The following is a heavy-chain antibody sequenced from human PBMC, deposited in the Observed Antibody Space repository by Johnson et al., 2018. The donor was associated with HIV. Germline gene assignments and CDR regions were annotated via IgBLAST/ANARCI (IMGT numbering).Heavy chain of an antibody. Sequence: QVQLVESGGGVVQPGRSLRLSCAASGFTCSSYAMHWVRQAPGKGLEWVAVISYDGSNKYYADSVKGRFTISRDNAEKSLYLQMNSLKTEDTAVYYCTTESASVGANYAFDIWGQGTMVTVSS. CDR1: GFTCSSYA. J-gene: IGHJ3*02. D-gene: IGHD1-26*01. CDR3: TTESASVGANYAFDI. V-gene: IGHV3-30*04. CDR2: ISYDGSNK.